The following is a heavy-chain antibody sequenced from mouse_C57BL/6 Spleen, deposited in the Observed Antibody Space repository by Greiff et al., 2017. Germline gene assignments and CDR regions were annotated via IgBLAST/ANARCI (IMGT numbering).Heavy chain of an antibody. CDR1: GYAFSSSW. Sequence: QVQLQQSGPELVKPGASVKISCKASGYAFSSSWMNWVKQRPGKGLEWIGRIYPGDGDTNYNGKFKGKATLTADKSSSTAYMQLSSLTSEDSAVYFCARELVLDYWGQGTTLTVSS. D-gene: IGHD2-2*01. V-gene: IGHV1-82*01. J-gene: IGHJ2*01. CDR2: IYPGDGDT. CDR3: ARELVLDY.